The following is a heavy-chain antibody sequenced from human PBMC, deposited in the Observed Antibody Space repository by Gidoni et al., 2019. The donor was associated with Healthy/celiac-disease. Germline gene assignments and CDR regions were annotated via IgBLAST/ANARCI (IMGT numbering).Heavy chain of an antibody. CDR2: ISYDGSNK. J-gene: IGHJ4*02. CDR1: GFTFSSYA. D-gene: IGHD5-18*01. CDR3: ASPVDTAMGHLDY. Sequence: QVQLVESGGGEVQPGRSLRLSCAASGFTFSSYAMHWVRQAPGKGLEWVAVISYDGSNKYYADSVKGRFTISRDNSKNTLYLQMNSLRAEDTAVYYCASPVDTAMGHLDYWGQGTLVTVSS. V-gene: IGHV3-30*04.